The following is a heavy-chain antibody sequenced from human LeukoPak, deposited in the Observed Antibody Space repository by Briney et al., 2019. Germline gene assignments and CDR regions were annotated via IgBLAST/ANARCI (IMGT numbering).Heavy chain of an antibody. CDR3: ARENYSDSRLDY. CDR1: GGSISNYY. CDR2: MYDSGRT. D-gene: IGHD3-22*01. V-gene: IGHV4-4*07. J-gene: IGHJ4*02. Sequence: TSETLSLTCSVSGGSISNYYWSWIRQPAGKGLEWIGRMYDSGRTNYNPSLQSRVTMSLDTSKNQFSLKERSVTAADTAVYYCARENYSDSRLDYWGRGTLVTVSS.